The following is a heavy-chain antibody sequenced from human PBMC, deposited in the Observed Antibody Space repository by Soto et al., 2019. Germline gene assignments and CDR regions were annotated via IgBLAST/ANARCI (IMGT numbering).Heavy chain of an antibody. V-gene: IGHV3-74*01. CDR1: GFTFSTYW. CDR2: IIGDGSTT. J-gene: IGHJ5*02. Sequence: EVQLVESGGGLVQPGGSLRLSCAASGFTFSTYWMHWVRQAPGKGLVWVSRIIGDGSTTNYADSVKGRFTISRDNAKNMLYLQVSGLRAEDTAVYYCARGGLRSYWFDPWCQGTLVTVSS. D-gene: IGHD3-10*01. CDR3: ARGGLRSYWFDP.